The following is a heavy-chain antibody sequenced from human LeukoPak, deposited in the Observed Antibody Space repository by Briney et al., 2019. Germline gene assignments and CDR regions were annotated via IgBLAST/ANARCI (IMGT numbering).Heavy chain of an antibody. CDR2: INPNSGGT. V-gene: IGHV1-2*02. D-gene: IGHD2-15*01. CDR3: ATWEGYCSGGSCYSSYYYYYMDV. Sequence: ASVKVSCKASGYTSTSYGISWVRQAPGQGLEWMGWINPNSGGTNYAQKFQGRVTMTRDTSISTAYMELSRLRSDDTAVYYCATWEGYCSGGSCYSSYYYYYMDVWGKGTTVTISS. J-gene: IGHJ6*03. CDR1: GYTSTSYG.